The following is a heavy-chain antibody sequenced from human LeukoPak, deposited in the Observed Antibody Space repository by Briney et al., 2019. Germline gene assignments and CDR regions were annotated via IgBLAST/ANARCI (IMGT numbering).Heavy chain of an antibody. D-gene: IGHD1-20*01. J-gene: IGHJ4*02. Sequence: PSETLSLTCAVSGYSISNGYHWGWIRQPPGTGLEWIGSIYRSGSTYYNPSLKSRVTISVDTSKNHFSLRLSSVTAADTAVYYCARVNWICDYWGQGTLVTVSS. CDR1: GYSISNGYH. CDR2: IYRSGST. V-gene: IGHV4-38-2*01. CDR3: ARVNWICDY.